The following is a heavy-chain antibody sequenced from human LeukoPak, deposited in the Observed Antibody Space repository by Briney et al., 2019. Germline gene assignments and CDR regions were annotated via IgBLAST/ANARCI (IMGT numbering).Heavy chain of an antibody. D-gene: IGHD6-6*01. J-gene: IGHJ4*02. CDR2: IYYSGST. CDR1: GGSISSYY. V-gene: IGHV4-59*01. Sequence: SETLSLTCTVSGGSISSYYWSWIRQPPGKGLEWIGYIYYSGSTNYNPSLKSRVTISVDTSKNQFSLKLSSVTAADTAVYYCARDLSSMAALWGQGTLVTVSS. CDR3: ARDLSSMAAL.